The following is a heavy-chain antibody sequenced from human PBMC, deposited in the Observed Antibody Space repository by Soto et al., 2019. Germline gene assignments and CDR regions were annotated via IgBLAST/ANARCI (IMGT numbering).Heavy chain of an antibody. CDR3: ARSQGSSTSLEIYYYYYYGMDV. CDR2: IIPIPGTA. CDR1: GGTFGNYA. J-gene: IGHJ6*02. V-gene: IGHV1-69*13. Sequence: ASVKVSCKASGGTFGNYAISWVRQAPGQGLEWMGGIIPIPGTATYAQKFQGRVTIAADESTSTAYMELSSLRSEDTAVYYCARSQGSSTSLEIYYYYYYGMDVWGQGTTVTVSS. D-gene: IGHD2-2*01.